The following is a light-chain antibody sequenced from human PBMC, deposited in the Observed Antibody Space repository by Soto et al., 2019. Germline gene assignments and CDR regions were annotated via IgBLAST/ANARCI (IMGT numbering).Light chain of an antibody. CDR3: CSYAGEYKYV. CDR2: DVN. Sequence: QSVLPHPRSVSWSPGHSVTISCTGSSSDVGAYNFASWYQQHPGAAPKLLIHDVNKRPPGVPDRFSASKSGNTASLTISGLQAEDEADYYCCSYAGEYKYVFGSGTKVTVL. V-gene: IGLV2-11*01. J-gene: IGLJ1*01. CDR1: SSDVGAYNF.